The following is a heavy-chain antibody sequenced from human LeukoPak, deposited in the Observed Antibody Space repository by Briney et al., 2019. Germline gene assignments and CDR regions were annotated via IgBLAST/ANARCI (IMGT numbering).Heavy chain of an antibody. CDR2: IYYSGST. CDR1: GGSISSYY. D-gene: IGHD3-3*01. CDR3: ARVFSYPLRAPFDP. Sequence: KTSETLSLTCTVSGGSISSYYWSWIRQPPGKGLEWIGYIYYSGSTNYNPSLKSRVTISVDTSKNQFSLKLSSVTAADTAVYYCARVFSYPLRAPFDPWGQGTLVTVSS. V-gene: IGHV4-59*01. J-gene: IGHJ5*02.